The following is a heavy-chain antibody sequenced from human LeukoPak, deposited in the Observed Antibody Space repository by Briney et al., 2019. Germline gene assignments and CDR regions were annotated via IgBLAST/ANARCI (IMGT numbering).Heavy chain of an antibody. CDR1: GYTLTELS. D-gene: IGHD3-10*01. Sequence: ASVKVSCKVSGYTLTELSMHWVRQAPGKGLEWMGGFDPEDGETIYAQKFQGRVTMTEYTSTDTAYMELSSLRSEDTAVYYCATDLFRIDYGSGDTSLDYWGQGTLVTVSS. V-gene: IGHV1-24*01. J-gene: IGHJ4*02. CDR3: ATDLFRIDYGSGDTSLDY. CDR2: FDPEDGET.